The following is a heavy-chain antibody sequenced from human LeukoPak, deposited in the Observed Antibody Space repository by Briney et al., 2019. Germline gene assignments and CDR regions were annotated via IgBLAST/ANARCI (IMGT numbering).Heavy chain of an antibody. D-gene: IGHD3-3*01. J-gene: IGHJ4*02. CDR2: ISYDGSNK. V-gene: IGHV3-30*03. CDR3: ARAYYDFWSGYPLYYFDY. CDR1: GFTFSSYG. Sequence: GRSLRLSCAASGFTFSSYGMHWVRQAPGKGLEWVAVISYDGSNKYYADSVKGRFTISRDNAKNSLYLQMNSLRAEDTAVFYCARAYYDFWSGYPLYYFDYWGQGTLVTVSS.